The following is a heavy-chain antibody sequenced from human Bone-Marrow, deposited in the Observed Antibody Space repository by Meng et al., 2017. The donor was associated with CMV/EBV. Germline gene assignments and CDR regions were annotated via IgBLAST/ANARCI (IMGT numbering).Heavy chain of an antibody. Sequence: GESLKISCAASGFTFSSYAMSWVRQAPGKGLEWVSGISGSGGSTYYADSVKGRFTISRDNSKNTLYLQMNSLRAEDTAVYYCAKDSKAVAGYYFDYWGQGTLVTVSS. J-gene: IGHJ4*02. V-gene: IGHV3-23*01. CDR1: GFTFSSYA. CDR2: ISGSGGST. CDR3: AKDSKAVAGYYFDY. D-gene: IGHD6-19*01.